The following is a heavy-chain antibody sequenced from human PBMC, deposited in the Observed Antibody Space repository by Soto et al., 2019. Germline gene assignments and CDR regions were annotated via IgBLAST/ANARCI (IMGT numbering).Heavy chain of an antibody. CDR2: ISYDGSNK. CDR3: AKDYFTTGGAWYFDY. CDR1: GFTFSSYG. V-gene: IGHV3-30*18. J-gene: IGHJ4*02. Sequence: QVQLVESGGGVVQPGRSLRLSCAASGFTFSSYGMHWVRQAPGKGLEWVAVISYDGSNKYYADSVKGRFTISRDNSKTTLYLQMNSLRAEDTAVYYCAKDYFTTGGAWYFDYWGQGTLVTVSS. D-gene: IGHD3-3*01.